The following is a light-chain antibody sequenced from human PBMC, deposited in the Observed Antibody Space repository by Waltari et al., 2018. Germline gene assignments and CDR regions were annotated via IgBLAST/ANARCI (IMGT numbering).Light chain of an antibody. CDR3: QQYNKWPLT. V-gene: IGKV3-15*01. CDR1: QSVGSN. Sequence: EVVMTQSPASLSVSPGERATVSCRASQSVGSNLAWYQQKLGPAPRLLIYGASTRATGIPARFSGSGSGTEFTLTISSLQSEDFAVYFCQQYNKWPLTFGGGTKVEF. J-gene: IGKJ4*01. CDR2: GAS.